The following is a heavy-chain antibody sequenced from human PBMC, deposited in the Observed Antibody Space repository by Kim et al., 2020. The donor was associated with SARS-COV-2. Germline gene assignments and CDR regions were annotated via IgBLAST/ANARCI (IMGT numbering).Heavy chain of an antibody. J-gene: IGHJ3*01. CDR2: IKQDGSEK. V-gene: IGHV3-7*01. Sequence: GGSLRLSCVASGFTFSSYWMSWVRQPPGKGLEWVANIKQDGSEKNYVDSVKGRFTVSRDNAKNSLYLQMNNLRPEDTAVYYCATGIAFDLWGLGTMVTVSS. CDR3: ATGIAFDL. CDR1: GFTFSSYW.